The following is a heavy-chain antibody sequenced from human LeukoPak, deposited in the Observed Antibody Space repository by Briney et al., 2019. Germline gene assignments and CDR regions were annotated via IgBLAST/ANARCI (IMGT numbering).Heavy chain of an antibody. D-gene: IGHD1-26*01. J-gene: IGHJ1*01. V-gene: IGHV4-59*12. CDR3: ARAQTGPRGGATRYFQH. Sequence: SETLSLTCTVSGGSISSYYWSWIRQPPGKGLEWIGYIYYSGSTNYNPSLKSRVTISVDTSKNQFSLKLSSVTAADTAVYYCARAQTGPRGGATRYFQHWGQGTLVTVSS. CDR1: GGSISSYY. CDR2: IYYSGST.